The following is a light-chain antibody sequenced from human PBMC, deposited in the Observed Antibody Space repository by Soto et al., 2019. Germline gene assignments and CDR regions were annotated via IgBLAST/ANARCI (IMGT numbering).Light chain of an antibody. CDR1: RGISNY. V-gene: IGKV1-27*01. J-gene: IGKJ4*01. CDR2: AAS. Sequence: DIQMTQSPSSLSASVGDRVTITCRESRGISNYLAWFQQKPGKVPKLLIYAASTLQSGVPSRFSGSGSGTDFTLTISSLQPEDVATYYCRKYNSAPLTFGGGTKVEIK. CDR3: RKYNSAPLT.